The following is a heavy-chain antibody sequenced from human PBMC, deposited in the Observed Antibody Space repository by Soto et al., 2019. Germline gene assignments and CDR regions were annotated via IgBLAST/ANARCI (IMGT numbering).Heavy chain of an antibody. D-gene: IGHD3-10*01. J-gene: IGHJ4*02. CDR1: GYTFTSYY. Sequence: ASVKVSCKASGYTFTSYYMPWVRQAPGQGLEWMGIINPSGGSTSYAQKFQGRVTMTRDTSTSTVYMELSSLRSEDTAVYYCAFLPSFGELLDPDDYWGQGTLVTVSS. V-gene: IGHV1-46*03. CDR3: AFLPSFGELLDPDDY. CDR2: INPSGGST.